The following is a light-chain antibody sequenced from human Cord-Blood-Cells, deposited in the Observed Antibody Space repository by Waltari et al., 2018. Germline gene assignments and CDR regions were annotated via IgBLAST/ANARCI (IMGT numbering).Light chain of an antibody. CDR3: IQALQSPYS. CDR1: QSLLHSNGYNY. Sequence: DIVMTQSPLSLPVTPGEPASISCRSSQSLLHSNGYNYLYWYLQKPGQSPQLLIYLGSNRSSGVPDMFSCSGSGTDFTLKISRVEAEDVVFYFCIQALQSPYSF. CDR2: LGS. J-gene: IGKJ2*03. V-gene: IGKV2-28*01.